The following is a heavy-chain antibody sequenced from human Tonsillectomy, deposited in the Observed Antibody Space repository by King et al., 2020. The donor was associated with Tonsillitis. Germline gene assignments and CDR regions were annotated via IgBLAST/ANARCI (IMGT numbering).Heavy chain of an antibody. D-gene: IGHD6-19*01. CDR3: ARDPGSGYYVDY. CDR2: IYYSGGT. J-gene: IGHJ4*02. CDR1: GGSISTYY. V-gene: IGHV4-59*01. Sequence: QLQESGPGLVKPSETLSLTCTVSGGSISTYYWSWIRQPPGKGLEWIGYIYYSGGTNYNPSLKSRVTISVDTSKNQFSLKLSSVSAADTAVYYCARDPGSGYYVDYWGQGTLVTVSS.